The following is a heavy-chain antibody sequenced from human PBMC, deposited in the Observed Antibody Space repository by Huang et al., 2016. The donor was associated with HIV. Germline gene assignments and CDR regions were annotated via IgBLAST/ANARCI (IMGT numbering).Heavy chain of an antibody. D-gene: IGHD3-3*01. J-gene: IGHJ4*02. CDR2: ISSTGNTI. V-gene: IGHV3-11*04. CDR1: GFTFSDYY. Sequence: QVQLVESGGGLVKPGGSLRLSCAASGFTFSDYYMSWIRQAPGKGLEWVSYISSTGNTIYYPDSVKGRFTISRDNAKNSLFLQMNSLRAEDTAIYYCARKGRDDFWSGYPDYWGQGTLVTVSS. CDR3: ARKGRDDFWSGYPDY.